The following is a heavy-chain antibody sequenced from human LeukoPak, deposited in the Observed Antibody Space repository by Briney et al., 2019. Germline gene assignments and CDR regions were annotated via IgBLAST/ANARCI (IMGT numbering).Heavy chain of an antibody. V-gene: IGHV3-9*01. Sequence: GGSLRLSCAASGFSFSSYVMHWVRQAPGKGLERVSSIGWNKDKILYADSLKGRFTISRDNARRSLFLQMDSLRAEDTAFYYCAKAKRNSDYLFDYWGQGTLVAVSS. J-gene: IGHJ4*02. CDR1: GFSFSSYV. D-gene: IGHD5-12*01. CDR3: AKAKRNSDYLFDY. CDR2: IGWNKDKI.